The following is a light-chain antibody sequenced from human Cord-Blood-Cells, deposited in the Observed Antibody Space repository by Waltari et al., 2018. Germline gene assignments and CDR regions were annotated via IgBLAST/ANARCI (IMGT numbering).Light chain of an antibody. J-gene: IGLJ2*01. CDR3: SSYTSSSTLV. V-gene: IGLV2-14*01. CDR1: SRAVGGYNY. Sequence: QSALTQPASVSGSPGQSITISCTGTSRAVGGYNYVSWYPQHPGNAPKLMIYEVSSRPSGVSNRFSGSKSGNTASLTISGLQAEDEADYYCSSYTSSSTLVFGGGTKLTVL. CDR2: EVS.